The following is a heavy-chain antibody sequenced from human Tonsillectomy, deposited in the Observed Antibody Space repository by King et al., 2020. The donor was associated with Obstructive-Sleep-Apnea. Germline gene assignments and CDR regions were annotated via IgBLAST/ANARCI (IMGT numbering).Heavy chain of an antibody. D-gene: IGHD6-19*01. CDR3: ARGSNGWSYNWFDP. CDR2: VNLSTVCT. J-gene: IGHJ5*02. CDR1: GYTFTGYY. V-gene: IGHV1-2*04. Sequence: QLVQAGAAVKRPGASVKVSCKASGYTFTGYYMHRVRQAPGQGVEWIVLVNLSTVCTNYSQKFQDWVTMTRDTSISTAYMEMSRLRSDDTAVYYCARGSNGWSYNWFDPWGQGTLVTVSS.